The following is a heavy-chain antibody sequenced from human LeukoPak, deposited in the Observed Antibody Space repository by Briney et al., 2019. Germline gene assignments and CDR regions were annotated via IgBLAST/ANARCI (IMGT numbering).Heavy chain of an antibody. CDR3: ARYSSSWYGGYSSGWRHFDY. V-gene: IGHV4-34*01. D-gene: IGHD6-13*01. CDR1: GGSFSGYY. Sequence: SETLSLTCAVYGGSFSGYYWSWIRQPPGKGLEWIGEISHSGSTNYNPSLKSRVTISLDTSKNQFSLKLSSVTAADTAVYYCARYSSSWYGGYSSGWRHFDYWGQGTLVTVSS. J-gene: IGHJ4*02. CDR2: ISHSGST.